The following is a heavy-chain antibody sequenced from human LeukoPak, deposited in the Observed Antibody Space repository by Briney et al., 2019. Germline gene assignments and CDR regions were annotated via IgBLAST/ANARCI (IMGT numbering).Heavy chain of an antibody. CDR1: GLTLSNYE. V-gene: IGHV3-48*03. J-gene: IGHJ4*02. D-gene: IGHD6-13*01. CDR3: ATASGGWYRYYFDS. Sequence: GGSLRLSCAASGLTLSNYEMNWVRQAPGNGLEWLSYISSSSNMIFYAESVKGRFTISRDNAKNSLYLQMNSLGAEDTAIYYCATASGGWYRYYFDSWGQGILVTVSS. CDR2: ISSSSNMI.